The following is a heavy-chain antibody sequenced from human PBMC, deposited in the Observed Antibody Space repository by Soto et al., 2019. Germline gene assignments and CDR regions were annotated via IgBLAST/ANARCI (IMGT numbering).Heavy chain of an antibody. CDR3: ARSIRGPRKFNGMDV. Sequence: SGPTLVNPTETLTLTCTFSGFSITSPGMSVSWIRQPPGRALEWLALIERDDDDKYYSTSLKTRLTISKDTRKNQVVLTMAIMDPADTATYYCARSIRGPRKFNGMDVWGKGT. J-gene: IGHJ6*04. CDR2: IERDDDDK. V-gene: IGHV2-70*13. D-gene: IGHD1-20*01. CDR1: GFSITSPGMS.